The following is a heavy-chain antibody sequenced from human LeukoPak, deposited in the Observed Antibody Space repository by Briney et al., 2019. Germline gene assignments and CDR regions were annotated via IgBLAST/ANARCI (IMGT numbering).Heavy chain of an antibody. CDR2: ISSSGSTI. Sequence: GGSLRLSCAASGFTFSSYEMNWVRQAPGKGLEWVSYISSSGSTIYYADSVKGRFTISRDNSKNTLYLQMNSLRAEDTAVYYCARDRDFWSGYYAPRWFDPWGQGTLVTVSS. CDR3: ARDRDFWSGYYAPRWFDP. D-gene: IGHD3-3*01. CDR1: GFTFSSYE. V-gene: IGHV3-48*03. J-gene: IGHJ5*02.